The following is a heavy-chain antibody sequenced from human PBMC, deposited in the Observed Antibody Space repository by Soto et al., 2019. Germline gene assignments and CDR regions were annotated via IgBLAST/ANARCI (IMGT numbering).Heavy chain of an antibody. CDR3: ARGQLVWYGDLTPYHRDMDV. Sequence: QVQLQQWGAGLLRPSETLSLTCAFYGGSFDDFYWSWVRQSPGKGLEWVGEISHDGGTNYSPSLASRVSISVDTSKNQSSLHLRTVTAADTGLYYWARGQLVWYGDLTPYHRDMDVWGQGTTVTVSS. J-gene: IGHJ6*02. CDR2: ISHDGGT. D-gene: IGHD3-10*01. V-gene: IGHV4-34*02. CDR1: GGSFDDFY.